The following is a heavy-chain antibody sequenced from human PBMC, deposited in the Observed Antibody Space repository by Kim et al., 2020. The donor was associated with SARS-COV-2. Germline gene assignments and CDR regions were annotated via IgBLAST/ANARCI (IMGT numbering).Heavy chain of an antibody. V-gene: IGHV4-34*01. Sequence: SETLSLTCAVYGESFSGYYWSWIRQPPGKGLEWVGKINHSGSTNYNPSLKSRVTISIATDKNKFPLKLSSVTAADTAVYYCSSGTQAHYYDSRGYVDYWGQGTLVTVSS. CDR2: INHSGST. D-gene: IGHD3-22*01. CDR3: SSGTQAHYYDSRGYVDY. J-gene: IGHJ4*02. CDR1: GESFSGYY.